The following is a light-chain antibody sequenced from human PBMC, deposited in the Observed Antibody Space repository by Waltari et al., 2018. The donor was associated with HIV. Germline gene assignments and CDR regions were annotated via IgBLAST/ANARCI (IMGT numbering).Light chain of an antibody. Sequence: ETVLTQSPGTLSLSPGEGATLSCRASRIVSSGYLAWYQQKPGLAPRLLIYATSNRAAGTPDSFSASGCGTDFTLTISRLEPEDFAVYFCQQYGSSPPMYTFGHGTKLEIK. CDR3: QQYGSSPPMYT. CDR1: RIVSSGY. J-gene: IGKJ2*01. V-gene: IGKV3-20*01. CDR2: ATS.